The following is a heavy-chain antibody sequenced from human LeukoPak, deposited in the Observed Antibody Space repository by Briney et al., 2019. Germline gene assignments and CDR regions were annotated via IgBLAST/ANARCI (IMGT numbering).Heavy chain of an antibody. D-gene: IGHD2-21*02. V-gene: IGHV3-74*01. CDR1: GFTFSRYW. CDR3: AREGGGDRDFDY. Sequence: GGSLRLSCAASGFTFSRYWMHWVRQAPGQGLVWVSHINSDGSSTNYADPVKGRFTISRDNSKNTLYLQMNSLRGDDTAVYYCAREGGGDRDFDYWGQGALVTVSS. J-gene: IGHJ4*02. CDR2: INSDGSST.